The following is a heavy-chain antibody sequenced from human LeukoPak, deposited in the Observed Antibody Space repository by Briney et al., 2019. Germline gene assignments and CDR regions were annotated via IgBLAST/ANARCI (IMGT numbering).Heavy chain of an antibody. Sequence: ASVKVSCKASGYTFSSFGISWVRQAPGQGLECMGWISTYNGDTNYVQKLQDRVRVTTDASTNTAYLELRSLSSDDTAVYYCARGSPLSYSGNPPRAFDTWGQGTTVIVSS. J-gene: IGHJ3*02. D-gene: IGHD4-23*01. V-gene: IGHV1-18*01. CDR2: ISTYNGDT. CDR3: ARGSPLSYSGNPPRAFDT. CDR1: GYTFSSFG.